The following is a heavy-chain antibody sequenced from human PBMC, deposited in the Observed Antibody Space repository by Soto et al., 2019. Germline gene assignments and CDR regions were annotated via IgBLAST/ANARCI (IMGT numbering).Heavy chain of an antibody. CDR2: ISAYNGNT. V-gene: IGHV1-18*01. CDR1: GYTFTSYG. J-gene: IGHJ6*02. D-gene: IGHD1-26*01. Sequence: ASVKVSCKASGYTFTSYGISWVRQAPGQGLEWMGWISAYNGNTNYAQKLQGRVTMTTDTSTSTAYMELRSLRSDDTAVYYCAREGATRDYYYGMDVWGQGTTVTVSS. CDR3: AREGATRDYYYGMDV.